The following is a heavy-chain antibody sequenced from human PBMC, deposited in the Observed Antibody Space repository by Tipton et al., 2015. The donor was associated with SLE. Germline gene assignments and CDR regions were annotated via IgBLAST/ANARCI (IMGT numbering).Heavy chain of an antibody. J-gene: IGHJ4*02. CDR1: GGSISSYY. CDR2: IYYSGGT. Sequence: TLSLTCTVSGGSISSYYWSWIRQPPGKGLEWIGYIYYSGGTNYNPSLKSRVTISVDTSKYQFSLKLSSVTAADTAVYYCARWAGPTVILDYWGQGALVTVSS. D-gene: IGHD4-11*01. CDR3: ARWAGPTVILDY. V-gene: IGHV4-59*01.